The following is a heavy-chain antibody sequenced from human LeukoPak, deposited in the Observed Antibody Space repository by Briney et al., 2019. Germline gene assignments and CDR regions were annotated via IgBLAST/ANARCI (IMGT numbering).Heavy chain of an antibody. D-gene: IGHD6-13*01. V-gene: IGHV4-34*01. CDR2: INHSGST. CDR3: ARGWAAAAADLDC. CDR1: GGSFSGYY. J-gene: IGHJ4*02. Sequence: SETLSLTCAVYGGSFSGYYWSWIRQPPGKGLEWIGEINHSGSTNYNPSLKSRVTISVDTPKNQFSLKLSSVTAADTAVYYYARGWAAAAADLDCWGQGTLVTVSS.